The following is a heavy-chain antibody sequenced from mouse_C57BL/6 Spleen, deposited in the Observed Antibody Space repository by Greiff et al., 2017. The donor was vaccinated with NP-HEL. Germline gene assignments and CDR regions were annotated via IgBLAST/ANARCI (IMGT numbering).Heavy chain of an antibody. J-gene: IGHJ4*01. Sequence: VQLQQSGPELVKPGDSVKISCKASGYSFTGYFMNWVMQSHGKSLEWIGRINPYNGDTFYNQKFKGKATLTVDKSSSTAHMELRSLTSEDSAVYYCARLDTGDYEAMDYWGQGTSVTVSS. CDR2: INPYNGDT. V-gene: IGHV1-20*01. D-gene: IGHD3-3*01. CDR3: ARLDTGDYEAMDY. CDR1: GYSFTGYF.